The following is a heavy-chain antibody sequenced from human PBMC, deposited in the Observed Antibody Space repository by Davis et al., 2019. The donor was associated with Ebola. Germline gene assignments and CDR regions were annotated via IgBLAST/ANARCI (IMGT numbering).Heavy chain of an antibody. J-gene: IGHJ4*02. Sequence: ASVKVSCKASGYTFTSYYMHWVRQAPGQGLEWMGIINPSGGSTSYAQKFQGRITMTRNISISTAYMELSSLRSEDTAVYYCARRVGARSGFDYWDQGSLVTVSS. CDR3: ARRVGARSGFDY. D-gene: IGHD1-26*01. V-gene: IGHV1-46*01. CDR2: INPSGGST. CDR1: GYTFTSYY.